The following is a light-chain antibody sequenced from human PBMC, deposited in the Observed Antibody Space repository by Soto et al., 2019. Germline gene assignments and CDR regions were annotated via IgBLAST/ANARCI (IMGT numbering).Light chain of an antibody. V-gene: IGLV1-44*01. CDR3: AAWDDILNGYV. CDR1: SSNIESNT. CDR2: SNY. Sequence: QSVLTQPPSASGTPGQRVTISCSGSSSNIESNTVTWYQQLPGTAPKLVIYSNYDRPSGVPDRFSGSTSGTSASLVIRGLQSEDEADYYCAAWDDILNGYVFGLGTKVTV. J-gene: IGLJ1*01.